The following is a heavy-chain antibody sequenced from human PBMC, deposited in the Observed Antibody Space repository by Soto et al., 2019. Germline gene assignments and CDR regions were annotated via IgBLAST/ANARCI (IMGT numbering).Heavy chain of an antibody. D-gene: IGHD3-10*01. J-gene: IGHJ4*02. V-gene: IGHV2-70*01. CDR3: ARGVGDLLWKARPYYFDY. CDR1: GFSLSTSGMC. CDR2: IDWDDDR. Sequence: SGPTLVNPTQTLTLTCTFSGFSLSTSGMCVSWIRQPPGKALEWLALIDWDDDRYYSTSLKTRLTISKDTSKNQVVLTMTNMDPVDTATYYCARGVGDLLWKARPYYFDYWGQGTLVTVSS.